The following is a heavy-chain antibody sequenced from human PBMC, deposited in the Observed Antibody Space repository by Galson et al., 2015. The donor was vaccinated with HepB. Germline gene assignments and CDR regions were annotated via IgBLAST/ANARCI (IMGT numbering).Heavy chain of an antibody. D-gene: IGHD6-19*01. Sequence: SLRLSCAASGFTFSNAWMSWVRQAPGKGLEWVGRIKSKTDGGTTDYAAPVKGRFTISRDDSKNTLYLQMNSLKTEDTAVYYCTTEGRHGQGTLVTVSSRNASAPTLFPQSYRGWFWYFDLWGRGTLVTVSS. CDR2: IKSKTDGGTT. CDR3: TTEGRHGQGTLVTVSSRNASAPTLFPQSYRGWFWYFDL. V-gene: IGHV3-15*01. CDR1: GFTFSNAW. J-gene: IGHJ2*01.